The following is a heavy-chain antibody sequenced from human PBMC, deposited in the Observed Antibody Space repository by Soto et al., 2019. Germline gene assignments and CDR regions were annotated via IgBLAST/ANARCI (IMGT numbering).Heavy chain of an antibody. CDR3: ARVMFRSYDAPVLFDY. V-gene: IGHV3-13*01. CDR2: IGTAGDT. Sequence: GGSLRLSCAASGFTFSSYDMHWVRQATGKGLEWVSAIGTAGDTYYPGSVKGRFTISRENAKNSLYLQMNSLRSEDTAVYYCARVMFRSYDAPVLFDYWGQGTLVTVSS. CDR1: GFTFSSYD. D-gene: IGHD1-26*01. J-gene: IGHJ4*02.